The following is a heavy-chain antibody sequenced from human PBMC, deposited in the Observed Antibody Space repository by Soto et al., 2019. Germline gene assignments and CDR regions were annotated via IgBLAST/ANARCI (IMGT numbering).Heavy chain of an antibody. V-gene: IGHV3-23*01. J-gene: IGHJ3*01. CDR2: ISDSGDSA. Sequence: PGGSLRLSCAASGFTFSIYGMSWVRQVPGKGLEWVSTISDSGDSAYYADSVKGRLTISRDNSKNTLYLQMNSLRAEDTAVYYCARPYGGKIGDAPDLWGQGTMVTVSS. CDR3: ARPYGGKIGDAPDL. D-gene: IGHD2-15*01. CDR1: GFTFSIYG.